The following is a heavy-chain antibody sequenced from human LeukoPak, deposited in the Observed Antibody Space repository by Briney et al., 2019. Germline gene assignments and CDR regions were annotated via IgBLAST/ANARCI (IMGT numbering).Heavy chain of an antibody. Sequence: GASVKVSCKASGYTFVDYGIGWVRQATGQGLEWMGWMNPNSGNTGYAQKFQGRVTMTRNTSISTAYMELSSLRSEDTAVYYCARGQRVGYGGHAWNYWGQGTLVTVSS. V-gene: IGHV1-8*02. CDR2: MNPNSGNT. CDR3: ARGQRVGYGGHAWNY. D-gene: IGHD4-23*01. J-gene: IGHJ4*02. CDR1: GYTFVDYG.